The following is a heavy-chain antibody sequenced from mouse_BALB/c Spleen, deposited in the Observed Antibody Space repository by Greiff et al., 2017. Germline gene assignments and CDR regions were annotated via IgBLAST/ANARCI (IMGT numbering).Heavy chain of an antibody. J-gene: IGHJ2*01. Sequence: EVQVVESGGGLVQPGGSLKLSCAASGFTFSSYGMSWVRQTPDKRLELVATINSNGGSTYYPDSVKGRFTISRDNAKNTLYLQMSSLKSEDTAMYYCAREGAYDYDEGVDYWGQGTTLTVSS. CDR1: GFTFSSYG. V-gene: IGHV5-6-3*01. CDR3: AREGAYDYDEGVDY. CDR2: INSNGGST. D-gene: IGHD2-4*01.